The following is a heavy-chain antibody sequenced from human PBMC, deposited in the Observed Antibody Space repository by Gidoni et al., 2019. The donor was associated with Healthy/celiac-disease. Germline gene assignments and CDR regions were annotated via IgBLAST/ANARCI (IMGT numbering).Heavy chain of an antibody. D-gene: IGHD3-10*01. CDR1: GFTFSSYS. CDR2: ISSSSSYI. CDR3: ARDATMVRGVIFEDLRAFDI. J-gene: IGHJ3*02. V-gene: IGHV3-21*01. Sequence: EVQLVESGGGLVKPGGSLRLSCAASGFTFSSYSMNWVRQAPGKGLEWVSSISSSSSYIYYADSVKGRFTISRDNAKNSLYLQMNSLRAEDTAVYYCARDATMVRGVIFEDLRAFDIWGQGTMVTVSS.